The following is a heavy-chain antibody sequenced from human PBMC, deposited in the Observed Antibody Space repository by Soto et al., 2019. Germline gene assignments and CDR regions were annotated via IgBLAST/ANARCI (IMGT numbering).Heavy chain of an antibody. Sequence: QVQLVQSGAEVKKPGASVKVSCKASGYTFTSYAMHWVRQAPGQRLEWMGWTNAGTGNTNYSQKFQGRVTITRATSAGTAYMELSSLRSEDTAVYYCASEYCGGDCYSAARYGMDAWGQGTTVTVSS. J-gene: IGHJ6*02. CDR3: ASEYCGGDCYSAARYGMDA. V-gene: IGHV1-3*01. CDR1: GYTFTSYA. D-gene: IGHD2-21*02. CDR2: TNAGTGNT.